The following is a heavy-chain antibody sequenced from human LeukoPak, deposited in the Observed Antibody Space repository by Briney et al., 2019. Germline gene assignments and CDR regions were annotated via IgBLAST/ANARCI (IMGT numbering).Heavy chain of an antibody. D-gene: IGHD3-22*01. Sequence: GGSLRLFCAASGFTFSSYSMNWVRRAPGKGLEWVSYISSGSSSIYYADSVKGRFTISRDNAKSSLYLQMNSLRPEDTAVYYCAKGLYSSSYPYYFDYWGQGTLVTVSS. CDR1: GFTFSSYS. V-gene: IGHV3-48*01. CDR3: AKGLYSSSYPYYFDY. J-gene: IGHJ4*02. CDR2: ISSGSSSI.